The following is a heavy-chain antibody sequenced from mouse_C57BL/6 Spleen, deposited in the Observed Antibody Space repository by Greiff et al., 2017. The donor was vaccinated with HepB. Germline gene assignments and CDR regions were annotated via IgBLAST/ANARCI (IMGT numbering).Heavy chain of an antibody. J-gene: IGHJ3*01. CDR3: ARGLYGSSTWFAY. CDR2: IHPNSGST. V-gene: IGHV1-64*01. Sequence: QVQLKQPGAELVKPGASVKLSCKASGYTFTSYWMHWVKQRPGQGLEWIGMIHPNSGSTNYNEKFKSKATLTVDKSSSTAYMQLSSLTSEDSAVYYCARGLYGSSTWFAYWGQGTLVTVSA. CDR1: GYTFTSYW. D-gene: IGHD1-1*01.